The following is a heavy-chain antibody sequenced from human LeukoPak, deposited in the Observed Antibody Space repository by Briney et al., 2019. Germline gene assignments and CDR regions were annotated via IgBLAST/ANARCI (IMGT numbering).Heavy chain of an antibody. CDR1: GYSISSGYY. CDR2: IYHSGST. CDR3: ARGGRDGYNYGY. J-gene: IGHJ4*02. V-gene: IGHV4-38-2*01. D-gene: IGHD5-24*01. Sequence: SETLSLTCAVSGYSISSGYYWGWIRQPPGKGLEWIGSIYHSGSTNYNPSLKSRVTISVDTSKNQFSLKLSSVTAADTAVYYCARGGRDGYNYGYWGQGTLVTVSS.